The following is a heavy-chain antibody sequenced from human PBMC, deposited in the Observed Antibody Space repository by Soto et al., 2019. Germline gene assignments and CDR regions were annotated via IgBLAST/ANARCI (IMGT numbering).Heavy chain of an antibody. CDR3: ARASRCKSEYECFAWLDF. J-gene: IGHJ4*02. CDR1: GGSISSLY. CDR2: IFPSGDS. Sequence: QVLLQESGPGLVKPSETLSLTCTVSGGSISSLYWAWIRQPAGKGLGWIGRIFPSGDSNYNPSLTSRVSTSLDTSKDQLSLTVSSVTAADTAVYYCARASRCKSEYECFAWLDFWGQGTLVTVSS. V-gene: IGHV4-4*07. D-gene: IGHD6-6*01.